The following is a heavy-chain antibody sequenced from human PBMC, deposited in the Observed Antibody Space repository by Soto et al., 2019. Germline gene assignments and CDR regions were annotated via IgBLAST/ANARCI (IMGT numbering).Heavy chain of an antibody. CDR1: GDSVSNNGAA. CDR2: TYYRSKWDS. D-gene: IGHD1-1*01. V-gene: IGHV6-1*01. CDR3: ARTTTFDY. J-gene: IGHJ4*02. Sequence: SQTLSLTCAISGDSVSNNGAAWNWIRQSPSRGLEWLGRTYYRSKWDSDYAVSVKGRITINPDTSKNQFSLQLNSVTSEDTAVYYCARTTTFDYWGQGTLVTVSS.